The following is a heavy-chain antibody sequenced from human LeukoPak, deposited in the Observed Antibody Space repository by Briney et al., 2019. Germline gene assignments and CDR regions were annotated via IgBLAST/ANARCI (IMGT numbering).Heavy chain of an antibody. CDR2: IYYSGST. D-gene: IGHD2-2*01. V-gene: IGHV4-59*01. CDR1: GGSISSYY. J-gene: IGHJ5*02. CDR3: ARVPYCSSTSCYVWFDP. Sequence: PSETLSLTCTVSGGSISSYYWSWIRQPPGKGLEWIGYIYYSGSTNYNPSLKSRVTISVDTSKNQFSLKLSSVTAADTAVYYCARVPYCSSTSCYVWFDPWGQGTLVTVSS.